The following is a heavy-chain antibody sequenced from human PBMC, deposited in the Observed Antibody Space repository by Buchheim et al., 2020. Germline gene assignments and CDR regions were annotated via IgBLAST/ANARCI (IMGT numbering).Heavy chain of an antibody. CDR1: GFTFNNNA. D-gene: IGHD3-10*01. CDR3: ARDISRDYYGSGTYPGRYYYYGMDV. V-gene: IGHV3-30*04. Sequence: QVQLVESGGGVVQPGTSLRLSCAASGFTFNNNAIHWVRQAPGKGLEWVAAVSPDAKYKYYADSVKGRFTISRDNSQNTVDLQLNSLRPEDTAVYYCARDISRDYYGSGTYPGRYYYYGMDVWGQGTT. CDR2: VSPDAKYK. J-gene: IGHJ6*02.